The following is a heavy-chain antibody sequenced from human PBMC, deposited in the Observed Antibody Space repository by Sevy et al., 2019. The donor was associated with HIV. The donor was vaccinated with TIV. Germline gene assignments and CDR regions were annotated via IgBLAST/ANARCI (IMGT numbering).Heavy chain of an antibody. V-gene: IGHV3-15*01. CDR3: TTAIFGVVHSGLS. Sequence: GGSLRLSRAASGFTFSNAWMSWVRQAPGKGLEWVGRIKSKTDGGTTDYAAPVKGRFTISRDDSKNTLYLQMNSLKTEDTAVYYCTTAIFGVVHSGLSWGQGTLVTVSS. J-gene: IGHJ4*02. CDR2: IKSKTDGGTT. CDR1: GFTFSNAW. D-gene: IGHD3-3*01.